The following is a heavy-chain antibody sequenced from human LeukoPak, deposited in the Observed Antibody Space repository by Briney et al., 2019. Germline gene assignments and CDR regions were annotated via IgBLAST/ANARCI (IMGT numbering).Heavy chain of an antibody. Sequence: ASVKVSCKASGDAFNSHTINWVRQAPGQGLEWVGSIIPSFGVPSYAQKFRGRATISADTSTTTAYMDLTSLRSEDTAVYYCARDFWGTMVRGASMDVWGQGTTVTVSS. CDR2: IIPSFGVP. V-gene: IGHV1-69*10. J-gene: IGHJ6*02. CDR3: ARDFWGTMVRGASMDV. CDR1: GDAFNSHT. D-gene: IGHD3-10*01.